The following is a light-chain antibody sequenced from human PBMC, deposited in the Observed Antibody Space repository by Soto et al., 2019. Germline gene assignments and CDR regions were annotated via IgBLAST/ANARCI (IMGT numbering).Light chain of an antibody. J-gene: IGLJ2*01. Sequence: QSALTQPASVSGSPGQSITISCTGTSSDVGGYNYVSWYQQHPGKAPKLMIYDVSNQPSGVSNRFSGSKSGNTASLTISGLQAEDEADYYCSSYTSSSFVVFGGGTKLTVL. V-gene: IGLV2-14*01. CDR2: DVS. CDR3: SSYTSSSFVV. CDR1: SSDVGGYNY.